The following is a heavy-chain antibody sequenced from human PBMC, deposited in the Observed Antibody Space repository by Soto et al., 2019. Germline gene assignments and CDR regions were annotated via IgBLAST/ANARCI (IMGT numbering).Heavy chain of an antibody. J-gene: IGHJ4*02. V-gene: IGHV3-33*01. CDR2: IWTVGTNE. CDR1: GVTFSHYG. Sequence: QVQLVESGGGVVKPGRSLRLSCVASGVTFSHYGMHWVRQAPGKGLEWVALIWTVGTNENYVDSLKGRFTISRDNSKNTVYMHMNSLRAADTAVDYSAIDQPSSDGCNPLYTLWGQGTLVTVSS. D-gene: IGHD1-20*01. CDR3: AIDQPSSDGCNPLYTL.